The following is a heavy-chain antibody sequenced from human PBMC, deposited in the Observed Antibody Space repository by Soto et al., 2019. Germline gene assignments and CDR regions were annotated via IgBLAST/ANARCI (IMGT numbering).Heavy chain of an antibody. CDR2: ISSSGSTI. D-gene: IGHD4-17*01. Sequence: QVQLVESGGGLVKPGGSLRLSCAASGFTFSDYYMSWIRQAPGKGLEWVSYISSSGSTIYYADSVKGRFTISRDNAKNSLYLQMNSLRAEDTAVYYCARNPHTDYGDRYYYYYYMDVWGKGTTVTVSS. CDR3: ARNPHTDYGDRYYYYYYMDV. V-gene: IGHV3-11*01. J-gene: IGHJ6*03. CDR1: GFTFSDYY.